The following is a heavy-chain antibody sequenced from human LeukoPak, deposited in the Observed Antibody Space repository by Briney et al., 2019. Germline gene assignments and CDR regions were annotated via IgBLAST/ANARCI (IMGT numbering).Heavy chain of an antibody. Sequence: AASVKVSCKASGGTFSSYAISWVRQAPGQGLEWMGGIIPIFGTANYAQKFQGRVTITADKSTSTAYMELSSLRSEDTAVYYCARSLYYYDSSGYYYQLFDYWGQGTLVTVSS. CDR1: GGTFSSYA. V-gene: IGHV1-69*06. CDR3: ARSLYYYDSSGYYYQLFDY. CDR2: IIPIFGTA. D-gene: IGHD3-22*01. J-gene: IGHJ4*02.